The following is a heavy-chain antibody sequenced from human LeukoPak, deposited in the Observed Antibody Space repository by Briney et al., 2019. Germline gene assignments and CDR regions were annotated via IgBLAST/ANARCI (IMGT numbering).Heavy chain of an antibody. CDR3: AREDARGPYYYYYMDV. Sequence: GGSLRLSCAASGFTFSDYYMSWIRQAPGKGLEWVSYISSSGSTIYYADSVKGRFTISRDNAKNSLYLQMNSLRAEDTAVYYCAREDARGPYYYYYMDVWGKGTTVTVSS. CDR2: ISSSGSTI. J-gene: IGHJ6*03. V-gene: IGHV3-11*01. D-gene: IGHD2-8*01. CDR1: GFTFSDYY.